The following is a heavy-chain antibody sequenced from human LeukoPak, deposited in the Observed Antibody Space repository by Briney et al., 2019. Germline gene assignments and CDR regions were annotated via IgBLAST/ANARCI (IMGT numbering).Heavy chain of an antibody. J-gene: IGHJ4*02. D-gene: IGHD3-10*01. V-gene: IGHV3-43*02. CDR3: AKSRNYGSGSYLDY. CDR1: GFTFDDYA. Sequence: GGSLRLSCAASGFTFDDYAMHWVRQPPGKGLEWVSLITGDGGFTCHADFVKGRFTISRDNSKNSLYLQMNSLRTEDTSLYYCAKSRNYGSGSYLDYWGPGTLVTVSS. CDR2: ITGDGGFT.